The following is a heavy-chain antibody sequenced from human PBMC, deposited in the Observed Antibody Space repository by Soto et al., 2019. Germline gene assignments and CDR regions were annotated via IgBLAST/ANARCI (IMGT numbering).Heavy chain of an antibody. V-gene: IGHV1-69*13. CDR2: IIPIFGTA. J-gene: IGHJ6*02. Sequence: ASVKVSCKASGGTFSSYAISWVRQAPGQGLEWMGGIIPIFGTANYAQKFQGRVTITADESTSTAYMELSSLRSEDTAVYYCASGGYSYGYYYYYGMDVWGQGTTVTVSS. D-gene: IGHD5-18*01. CDR3: ASGGYSYGYYYYYGMDV. CDR1: GGTFSSYA.